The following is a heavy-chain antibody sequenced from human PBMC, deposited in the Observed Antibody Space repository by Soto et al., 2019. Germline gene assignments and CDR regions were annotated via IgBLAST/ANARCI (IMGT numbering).Heavy chain of an antibody. CDR2: IIPIFGTA. CDR1: GGTFSSYA. D-gene: IGHD6-13*01. V-gene: IGHV1-69*13. Sequence: SVKVSCKASGGTFSSYAISWVRQAPGQGLEWMGGIIPIFGTANYAQKFQGRVTITADESTSTAYMELSSLRSEDTAVYYCARAPPWGIAAAGTSLRYYGMDVWGQGTTVPVSS. CDR3: ARAPPWGIAAAGTSLRYYGMDV. J-gene: IGHJ6*02.